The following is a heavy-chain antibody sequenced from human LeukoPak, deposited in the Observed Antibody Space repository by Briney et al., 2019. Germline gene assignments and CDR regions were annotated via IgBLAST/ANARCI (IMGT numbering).Heavy chain of an antibody. Sequence: ASVKVSCKASGYTFTSYGISWVRQAPGQGLEWMGWISAYNGNTNYAQKLQGRVTMTTDTSTSTAYMELRSLRSDDTAVYYCARIYSLLTGFPSYNWFDPWGQGTLVTVSS. CDR3: ARIYSLLTGFPSYNWFDP. J-gene: IGHJ5*02. D-gene: IGHD3-9*01. CDR1: GYTFTSYG. CDR2: ISAYNGNT. V-gene: IGHV1-18*01.